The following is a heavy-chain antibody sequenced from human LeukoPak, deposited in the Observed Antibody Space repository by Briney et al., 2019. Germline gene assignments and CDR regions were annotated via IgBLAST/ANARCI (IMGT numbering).Heavy chain of an antibody. CDR1: GFTFSSYW. J-gene: IGHJ2*01. CDR2: INSDGSST. D-gene: IGHD3-22*01. CDR3: ARDLFWDSSGYFGWYWYFDL. V-gene: IGHV3-74*01. Sequence: GGSLRLSCAASGFTFSSYWMHWVRQAPGKGLVWVSRINSDGSSTSYADSVKGRFTISRDNAKNTLYLRMNSLRAEDTAVYYCARDLFWDSSGYFGWYWYFDLWGRGTLVTVSS.